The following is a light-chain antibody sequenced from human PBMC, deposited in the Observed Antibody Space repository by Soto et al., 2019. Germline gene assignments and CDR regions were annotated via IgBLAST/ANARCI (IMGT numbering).Light chain of an antibody. V-gene: IGKV3-20*01. J-gene: IGKJ4*01. CDR2: NTF. CDR1: QSVGSNY. Sequence: EIVLTQSPGTLSLSPGERATLSCRASQSVGSNYLAWYQQKSGQAPRLLIYNTFNRATGIPDRFSGSGSGTDFTLTISKLEPEDFAVYHCQNYGTLPLTFGGGTEVEIK. CDR3: QNYGTLPLT.